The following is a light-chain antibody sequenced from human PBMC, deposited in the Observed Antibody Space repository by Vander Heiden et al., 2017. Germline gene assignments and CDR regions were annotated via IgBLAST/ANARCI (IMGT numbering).Light chain of an antibody. Sequence: EIVLTQSPGTLSLSPGDRATLSCRVSQSVSSNYLAWYQQKPGQAPRLLIHGASSRATGIPDRFSGSGSGTDFTLTISRLEPEDFAVYYCQQDGYSQWTFGQGTKVEIK. CDR2: GAS. V-gene: IGKV3-20*01. J-gene: IGKJ1*01. CDR1: QSVSSNY. CDR3: QQDGYSQWT.